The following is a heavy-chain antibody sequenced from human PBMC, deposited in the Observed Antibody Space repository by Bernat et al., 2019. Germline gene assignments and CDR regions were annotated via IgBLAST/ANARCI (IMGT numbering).Heavy chain of an antibody. CDR1: GFTFSSYC. J-gene: IGHJ4*02. CDR3: AKDGGEYSSSWYIGEPYLTYYFDY. V-gene: IGHV3-30*18. D-gene: IGHD6-13*01. Sequence: QVQLVESGGGVVQPGRSLRLSCVASGFTFSSYCMNWVRQAPGKGLEWVAVISYDGSNKYYVDSVKGRFTISRDNSKNTLYLQMNSLRAEDTAVYYCAKDGGEYSSSWYIGEPYLTYYFDYWGQGTLVTVSS. CDR2: ISYDGSNK.